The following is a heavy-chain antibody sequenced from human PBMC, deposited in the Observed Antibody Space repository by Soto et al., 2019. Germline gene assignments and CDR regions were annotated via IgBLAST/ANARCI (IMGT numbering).Heavy chain of an antibody. J-gene: IGHJ5*02. V-gene: IGHV1-46*03. CDR3: TRGGAIVVLTAPFDL. CDR2: INAGGGYT. CDR1: GYIFSNYY. Sequence: QVQLVQSGAEVKKPGASVKVSCKASGYIFSNYYIHWVRQAPGQGLEWMGTINAGGGYTTYAQKFLGRLRMTRDTSTSTVSMELSSLRSEDTALYDCTRGGAIVVLTAPFDLWGQGTLVTVTS. D-gene: IGHD2-21*02.